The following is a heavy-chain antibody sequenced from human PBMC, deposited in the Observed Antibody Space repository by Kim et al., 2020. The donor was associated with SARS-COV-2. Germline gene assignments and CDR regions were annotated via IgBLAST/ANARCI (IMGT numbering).Heavy chain of an antibody. CDR1: GGTFSSYA. CDR3: ARWGWTAGELLGYYYYGMDV. J-gene: IGHJ6*02. D-gene: IGHD1-26*01. Sequence: SVKVSCKASGGTFSSYAISWVRQAPGQGLEWMGGIIPIFGTANYAQKFQGRVTITADESTSTAYMELSSLRSEDTAVYYCARWGWTAGELLGYYYYGMDVWGQGTTVTVSS. CDR2: IIPIFGTA. V-gene: IGHV1-69*13.